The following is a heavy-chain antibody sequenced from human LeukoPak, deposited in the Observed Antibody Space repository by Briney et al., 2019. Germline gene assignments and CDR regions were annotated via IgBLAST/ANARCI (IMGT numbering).Heavy chain of an antibody. CDR3: AIAVHGGYSFTSDWYFDL. CDR2: ISHSGST. Sequence: SETLSLTCAVSVASISISNSNWWSWVRQPPGKGLEWIGEISHSGSTNCNPSLKSRVTISVDKSKNQLSLKLSSVTAVDTGSLKCAIAVHGGYSFTSDWYFDLWGRGTLVTVSS. D-gene: IGHD4-23*01. CDR1: VASISISNSNW. J-gene: IGHJ2*01. V-gene: IGHV4-4*02.